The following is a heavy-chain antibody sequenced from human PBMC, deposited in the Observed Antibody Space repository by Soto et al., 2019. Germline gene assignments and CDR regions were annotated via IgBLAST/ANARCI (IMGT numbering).Heavy chain of an antibody. V-gene: IGHV5-51*01. Sequence: GESLKISCEGSGYTFSDYWIAWVRRMPGKGLEWMGIIYPGDSDTRYSPCFQGQVTISADKSINTAYLQWSSLSASDSAIYYCARLPVLRYFDWTHWFDPWGQGTLVTVSS. CDR2: IYPGDSDT. J-gene: IGHJ5*02. CDR1: GYTFSDYW. D-gene: IGHD3-9*01. CDR3: ARLPVLRYFDWTHWFDP.